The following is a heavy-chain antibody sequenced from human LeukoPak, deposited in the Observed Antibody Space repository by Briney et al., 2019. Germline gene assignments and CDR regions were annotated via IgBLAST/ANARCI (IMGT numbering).Heavy chain of an antibody. J-gene: IGHJ4*02. Sequence: SETLSLTCAVYGDSFSGYYWSWIRQPPGKGLEWIGYIYYSGSTYYNPSLMSRVTISVDTSNNQFSLKLSSVTAADTAVYFCARQGPLYYFDYWGQGTLVTVSS. V-gene: IGHV4-59*08. CDR1: GDSFSGYY. CDR2: IYYSGST. CDR3: ARQGPLYYFDY.